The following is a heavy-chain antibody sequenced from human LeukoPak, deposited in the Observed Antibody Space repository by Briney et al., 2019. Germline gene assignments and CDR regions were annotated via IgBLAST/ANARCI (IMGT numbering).Heavy chain of an antibody. CDR3: ARSRKVVVVTAILDAFDI. D-gene: IGHD2-21*02. Sequence: GSSVKVSCKASGGTFSSYAISWVRPAPGQGLEWMGGIIPIFGTANYAQKFQGRVTITADESTSTAYMELSSLRSEDTAVYYCARSRKVVVVTAILDAFDIWGQGTMVTVSS. CDR2: IIPIFGTA. J-gene: IGHJ3*02. V-gene: IGHV1-69*01. CDR1: GGTFSSYA.